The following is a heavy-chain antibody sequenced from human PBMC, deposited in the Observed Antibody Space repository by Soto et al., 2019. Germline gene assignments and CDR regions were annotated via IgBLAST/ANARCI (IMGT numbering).Heavy chain of an antibody. V-gene: IGHV3-23*01. CDR2: ISGSGGST. CDR3: ASSDFWSGYNWFDP. D-gene: IGHD3-3*01. CDR1: GFTFSSYA. J-gene: IGHJ5*02. Sequence: GGSLRLSCAASGFTFSSYAMSCVRQAPGKGLEWVSAISGSGGSTYYADSVKGRFTISRDNSKNTLYLQMNSLRAEDTAVYYCASSDFWSGYNWFDPWGQGTLVTVSS.